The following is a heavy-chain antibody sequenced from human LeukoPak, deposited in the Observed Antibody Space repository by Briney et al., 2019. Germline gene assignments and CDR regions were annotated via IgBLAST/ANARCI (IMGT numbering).Heavy chain of an antibody. D-gene: IGHD6-19*01. CDR3: TTHLSGWYLHY. J-gene: IGHJ4*02. CDR2: IKSKVDGETR. CDR1: GFTFSNAW. V-gene: IGHV3-15*05. Sequence: GGSLRLSCAGSGFTFSNAWMSWVRQAPGKGLEWLGRIKSKVDGETRDYAAPVKGRFTISRDDSKDTLYVQMDSLTTGDTAVYYCTTHLSGWYLHYWGQGTLVTVSS.